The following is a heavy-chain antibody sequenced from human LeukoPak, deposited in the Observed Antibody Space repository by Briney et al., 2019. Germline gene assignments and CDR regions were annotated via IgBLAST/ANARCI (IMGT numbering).Heavy chain of an antibody. CDR2: ISGSGGST. Sequence: GGSLRLSCAASGLTFSIYAMSWVRQAPGKGLEWVSAISGSGGSTYYADSVKGRFTISRDNSKNTLYLQMNSLRAEDTAVYYCAKQPAAGIWDEFQHWGQGTLVTVSS. V-gene: IGHV3-23*01. CDR3: AKQPAAGIWDEFQH. J-gene: IGHJ1*01. CDR1: GLTFSIYA. D-gene: IGHD6-13*01.